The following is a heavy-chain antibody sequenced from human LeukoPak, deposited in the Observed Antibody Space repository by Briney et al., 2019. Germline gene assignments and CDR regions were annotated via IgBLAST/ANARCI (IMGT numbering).Heavy chain of an antibody. V-gene: IGHV1-2*02. CDR1: GYTFTVYY. CDR3: ARGVMVTALWSEKWFEF. Sequence: ASVKVSCKPSGYTFTVYYMRCGPESPGQGPGSRGWINPNSGGTNYAKKVQGRVTMTWDTSISTAYMELSRLRFDDTAVYYCARGVMVTALWSEKWFEFWGQGTPVTVSS. CDR2: INPNSGGT. J-gene: IGHJ5*01. D-gene: IGHD2-21*02.